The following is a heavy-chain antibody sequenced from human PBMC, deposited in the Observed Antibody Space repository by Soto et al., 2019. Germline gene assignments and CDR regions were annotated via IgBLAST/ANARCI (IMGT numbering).Heavy chain of an antibody. CDR2: VSHIGST. Sequence: QLQLQESGPGLVKPSETLSLTCTVSGGSISNSSYLWGWIRQPPGKGLQWIGSVSHIGSTNYNPSRKSRLTVSVGTPKAQFSLRLTPVPAADTAVYYRSRIAVSGPITGFDYWGQGILVTVSS. J-gene: IGHJ4*02. V-gene: IGHV4-39*01. D-gene: IGHD6-19*01. CDR1: GGSISNSSYL. CDR3: SRIAVSGPITGFDY.